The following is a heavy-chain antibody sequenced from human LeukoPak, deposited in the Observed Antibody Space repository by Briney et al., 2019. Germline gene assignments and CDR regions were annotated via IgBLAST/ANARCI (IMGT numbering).Heavy chain of an antibody. J-gene: IGHJ4*02. CDR2: INPNSGGT. V-gene: IGHV1-2*02. Sequence: ASVKVSCKASGYTFTGYYMHWVRQAPGQGLEWMGWINPNSGGTNYAQKFQGRVTMTRDTSISTAYMELSRLRSDDTAVYYCARGSDYYDSSGPFDYWGQGTLVTVSS. CDR1: GYTFTGYY. D-gene: IGHD3-22*01. CDR3: ARGSDYYDSSGPFDY.